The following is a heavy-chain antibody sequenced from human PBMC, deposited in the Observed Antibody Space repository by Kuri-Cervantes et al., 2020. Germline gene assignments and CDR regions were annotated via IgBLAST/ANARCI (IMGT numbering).Heavy chain of an antibody. Sequence: ASVKVSCKASGYTFTSYYMHWVRQAPGQGLEWMGIINPSGGSTSYAQKFQGRVTMTRDTSTSTVYMELRSLRSDDTAVYYCARDHRGSSTRRSGMDVWGQGTTVTVSS. D-gene: IGHD2-2*01. V-gene: IGHV1-46*01. J-gene: IGHJ6*02. CDR3: ARDHRGSSTRRSGMDV. CDR1: GYTFTSYY. CDR2: INPSGGST.